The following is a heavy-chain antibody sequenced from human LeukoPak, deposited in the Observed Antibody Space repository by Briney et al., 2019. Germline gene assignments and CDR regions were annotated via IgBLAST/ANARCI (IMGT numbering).Heavy chain of an antibody. Sequence: PAHTLAITGAGSAYAISNGYYWGWIRRPPGRGLEWIESIYHSGSTYYNPSLKSRVTISVDTSKNQFSLKLSSVTAADTAVYYCARAAYYYDTSGYYYDYWGQGTLVTVSS. CDR1: AYAISNGYY. V-gene: IGHV4-38-2*01. D-gene: IGHD3-22*01. J-gene: IGHJ4*02. CDR2: IYHSGST. CDR3: ARAAYYYDTSGYYYDY.